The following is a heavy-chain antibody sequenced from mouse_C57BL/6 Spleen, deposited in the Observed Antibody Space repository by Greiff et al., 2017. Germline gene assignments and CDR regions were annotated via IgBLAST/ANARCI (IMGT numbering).Heavy chain of an antibody. Sequence: VQLQQPGAELVMPGASVKLSCKASGYTFTSYWMHWVKQRPGKGLEWIGQIDPSDSYSNYNQKFKGKSKLTVDKSSSTTNVQLSSLTSEDSAVYYCARLAYGYDGADWGRGTLVTVSA. CDR3: ARLAYGYDGAD. J-gene: IGHJ3*01. V-gene: IGHV1-69*01. CDR1: GYTFTSYW. CDR2: IDPSDSYS. D-gene: IGHD2-2*01.